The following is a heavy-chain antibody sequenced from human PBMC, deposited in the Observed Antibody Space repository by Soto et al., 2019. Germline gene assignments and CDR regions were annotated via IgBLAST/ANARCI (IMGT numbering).Heavy chain of an antibody. V-gene: IGHV4-59*08. CDR1: GGSISSYY. Sequence: SETLALTCTVSGGSISSYYWSWIRQPPGKGLEWIGYIYYSGSTNYNPSLKSRVTISVDTSKNQFSLKLSSVTAADTAVYYCARRYSSAFDIWGQGTMVTVSS. CDR3: ARRYSSAFDI. J-gene: IGHJ3*02. CDR2: IYYSGST. D-gene: IGHD6-13*01.